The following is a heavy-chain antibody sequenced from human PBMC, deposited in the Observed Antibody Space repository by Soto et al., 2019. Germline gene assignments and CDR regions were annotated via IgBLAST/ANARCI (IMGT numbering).Heavy chain of an antibody. CDR1: GFSFTTYW. CDR2: IYPGDSNT. Sequence: PGESLKISCKGSGFSFTTYWIAWVRQMPGKGLEWMGIIYPGDSNTTYSPSFQGQVTISADKSISTAYLQWSSLKASDTAMYYCARHSRDGWYSWFDPWGQGTLVTVSS. V-gene: IGHV5-51*01. J-gene: IGHJ5*02. CDR3: ARHSRDGWYSWFDP. D-gene: IGHD6-19*01.